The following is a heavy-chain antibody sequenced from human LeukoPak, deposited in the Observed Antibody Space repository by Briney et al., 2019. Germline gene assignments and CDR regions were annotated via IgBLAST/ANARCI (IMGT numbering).Heavy chain of an antibody. J-gene: IGHJ4*02. CDR2: ISYDGSNK. CDR3: ARDWSRKRGSYGFGYFDY. CDR1: GFTFSSYA. D-gene: IGHD1-26*01. V-gene: IGHV3-30-3*01. Sequence: GGSLRLSCAASGFTFSSYAMHWVRQAPGKGLEWVAVISYDGSNKYYADSVKGRFTISRDNSKNTLYLQMNSLRAEDTAVYYCARDWSRKRGSYGFGYFDYWGQGTLVTVSS.